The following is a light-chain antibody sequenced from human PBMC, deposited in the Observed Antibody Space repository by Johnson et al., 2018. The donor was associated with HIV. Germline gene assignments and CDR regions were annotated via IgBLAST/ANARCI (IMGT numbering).Light chain of an antibody. CDR2: ENN. CDR1: NSNIGNNY. Sequence: QSVLTQPPSVSAAPGQKVTISCSGSNSNIGNNYVSWFQQLPGTAPKLLIYENNKRPSGIPDRFSGSKSGTSATLGITGLQTGDEADYYCGTWDSSLSALVCGTGTKVTAL. CDR3: GTWDSSLSALV. J-gene: IGLJ1*01. V-gene: IGLV1-51*02.